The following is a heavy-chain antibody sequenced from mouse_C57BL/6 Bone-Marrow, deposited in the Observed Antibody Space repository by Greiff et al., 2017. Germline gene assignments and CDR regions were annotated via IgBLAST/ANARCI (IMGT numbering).Heavy chain of an antibody. CDR1: GYTFTSYW. CDR2: IDPSDSYT. D-gene: IGHD1-2*01. V-gene: IGHV1-50*01. Sequence: QVHVKQPGAELVKPGASVKLSCKASGYTFTSYWMQWVKQRPGQGLEWIGEIDPSDSYTNYNHKFKGKATLTVDTSSSTAYMQLSSLTSEDSAVYYCARASFGGQGTLVTVSA. J-gene: IGHJ3*01. CDR3: ARASF.